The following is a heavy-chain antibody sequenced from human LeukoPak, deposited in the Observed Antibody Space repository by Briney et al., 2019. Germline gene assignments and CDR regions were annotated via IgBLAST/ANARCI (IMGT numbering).Heavy chain of an antibody. V-gene: IGHV4-34*01. CDR3: ASSHLIYYFDY. Sequence: SEALSLTCAVHGGPFSTFYWTWIRQPPGKGLEWIGEINHRGSTNYNPSLKSRVTIAVDTSKNQISLKLSSVTAADTAVYYCASSHLIYYFDYWGQGILVTVSS. CDR1: GGPFSTFY. D-gene: IGHD2/OR15-2a*01. J-gene: IGHJ4*02. CDR2: INHRGST.